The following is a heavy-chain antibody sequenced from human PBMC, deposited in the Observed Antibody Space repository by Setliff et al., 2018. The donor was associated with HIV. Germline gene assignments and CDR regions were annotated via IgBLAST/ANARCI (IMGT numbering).Heavy chain of an antibody. Sequence: SETLSLTCDISGGSLRGYYWSWVRQTPGKGLEWIGQINPSGGVNYNPSLKSRVTISVDTSKNQFSLKLRSVTAADTALYYCASPGGYCSSTSCHSFDYWGQGTLVTVSS. CDR1: GGSLRGYY. V-gene: IGHV4-34*01. CDR3: ASPGGYCSSTSCHSFDY. CDR2: INPSGGV. J-gene: IGHJ4*02. D-gene: IGHD2-2*01.